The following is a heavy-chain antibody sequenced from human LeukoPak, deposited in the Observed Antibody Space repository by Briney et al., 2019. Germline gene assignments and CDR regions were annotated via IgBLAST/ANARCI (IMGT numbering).Heavy chain of an antibody. J-gene: IGHJ6*03. V-gene: IGHV3-48*03. CDR1: QFPFRSFE. CDR2: IDSIATTM. Sequence: GGSLRLSCAASQFPFRSFEMNWVRQAPGKGLEWVAYIDSIATTMYYADSVKGRFTISRDNAKNSLYLQMNSLRAEDTAVYYCVRDYYYYMDVWGRGTTVTVSS. CDR3: VRDYYYYMDV.